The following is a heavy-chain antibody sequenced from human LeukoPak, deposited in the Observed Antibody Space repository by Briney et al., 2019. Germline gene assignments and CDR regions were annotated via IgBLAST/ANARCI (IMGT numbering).Heavy chain of an antibody. Sequence: PGGSLRLSCAASGFTFSSYAMSWVRQAPGKGLEWVSAISGSGGSTYYADSVKGRFTISRDNSKNTLYLQMNSLRAEDTAVYYCAKAQYYDFWSGYYLDYWGQGTLVTASS. J-gene: IGHJ4*02. D-gene: IGHD3-3*01. CDR2: ISGSGGST. V-gene: IGHV3-23*01. CDR3: AKAQYYDFWSGYYLDY. CDR1: GFTFSSYA.